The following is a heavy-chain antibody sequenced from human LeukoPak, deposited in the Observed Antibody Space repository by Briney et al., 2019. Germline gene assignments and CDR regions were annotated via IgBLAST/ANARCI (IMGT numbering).Heavy chain of an antibody. D-gene: IGHD3-16*02. J-gene: IGHJ4*02. CDR1: GGSISTYH. V-gene: IGHV4-59*01. CDR3: AREELSAGPHFEH. Sequence: KPSETLSLTCAVSGGSISTYHWSWIRQPPGKGLEWIGYIYNRGTTVYNPSLRSRVTVSVHTSKNQFSLRLTSVTAADTAIYYCAREELSAGPHFEHWGRGILVSVSA. CDR2: IYNRGTT.